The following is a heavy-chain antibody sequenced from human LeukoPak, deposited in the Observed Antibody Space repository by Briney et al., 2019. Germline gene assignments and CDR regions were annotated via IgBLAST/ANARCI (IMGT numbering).Heavy chain of an antibody. CDR2: IYYSGST. Sequence: SETLSFTCTVSGGSISSYYWSWIRQPPGKGLEWIGYIYYSGSTNYNPSLKSRVTISVDTSKNQFSLKLSSVTAADTAVYYCARGRGAGYDSEDYWGQGTLVTVSS. CDR3: ARGRGAGYDSEDY. D-gene: IGHD5-12*01. V-gene: IGHV4-59*01. CDR1: GGSISSYY. J-gene: IGHJ4*02.